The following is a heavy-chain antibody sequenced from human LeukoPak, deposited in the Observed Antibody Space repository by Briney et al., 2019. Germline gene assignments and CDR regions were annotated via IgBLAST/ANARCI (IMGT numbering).Heavy chain of an antibody. J-gene: IGHJ6*02. CDR2: INAGNGNT. Sequence: ASVKVSCKASGYTFTSYAMHWVRQAPGQRLEWMGWINAGNGNTKYLQKFQGRVTITRDTSASTAYMELSSLRSEDTAVYYCARDQGYCGGDCSTYYYYGMDVWGQGTTVTVSS. CDR3: ARDQGYCGGDCSTYYYYGMDV. D-gene: IGHD2-21*02. CDR1: GYTFTSYA. V-gene: IGHV1-3*01.